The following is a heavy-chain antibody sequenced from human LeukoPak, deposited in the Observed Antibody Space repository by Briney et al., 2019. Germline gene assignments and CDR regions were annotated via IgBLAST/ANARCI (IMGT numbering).Heavy chain of an antibody. J-gene: IGHJ4*02. Sequence: GGSLRLSCATSGFTFSTFAMHWVRQAPGQGLECVALISSDGSDIDYADSVKGRFTISRDISKSTVYLQMKILRPDDTAMYYCARDRLGSIDYWGQGTLVTVYS. CDR2: ISSDGSDI. V-gene: IGHV3-30-3*01. CDR1: GFTFSTFA. CDR3: ARDRLGSIDY.